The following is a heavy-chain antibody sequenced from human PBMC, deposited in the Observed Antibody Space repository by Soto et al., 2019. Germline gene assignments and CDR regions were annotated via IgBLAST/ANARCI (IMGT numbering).Heavy chain of an antibody. CDR3: ARGSWFGDLGNFDYGPDV. Sequence: QVQLVQSGAEVKKPGASVKVSCKASGYTLTSYDINWVRQATGQGLEWMGWMNPNSGDRGYAQKFQGRVTMTGNTSISTAYMELRSMRSEDTAVYYCARGSWFGDLGNFDYGPDVWGQGTTVTVSS. CDR2: MNPNSGDR. D-gene: IGHD3-10*01. CDR1: GYTLTSYD. J-gene: IGHJ6*02. V-gene: IGHV1-8*01.